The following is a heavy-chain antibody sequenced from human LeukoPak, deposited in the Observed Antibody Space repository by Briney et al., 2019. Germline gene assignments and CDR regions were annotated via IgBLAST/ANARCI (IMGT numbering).Heavy chain of an antibody. CDR1: GGSISSSSYC. D-gene: IGHD1-26*01. CDR2: IYYSGST. CDR3: ARGLTGGATEEVFDY. J-gene: IGHJ4*02. Sequence: PSETLSLTCTVSGGSISSSSYCCGWIRQPPGKGLGWIGCIYYSGSTYYNPSLKSRVTISVDTSKNQFSLRLSSVTAAGTAGYYCARGLTGGATEEVFDYWGQGTLVTVSS. V-gene: IGHV4-39*07.